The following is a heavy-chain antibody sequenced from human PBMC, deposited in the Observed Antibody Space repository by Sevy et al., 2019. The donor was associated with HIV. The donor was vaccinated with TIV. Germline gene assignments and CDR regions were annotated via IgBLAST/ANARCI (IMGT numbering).Heavy chain of an antibody. CDR3: ARLSSPMPDSGWYDFFDH. V-gene: IGHV3-7*01. J-gene: IGHJ4*02. D-gene: IGHD6-19*01. CDR2: IKPDGSDK. Sequence: GGSLRLSCAASGFTFRTYWMSWVRQAPGKGLEWVANIKPDGSDKNYLDSVKGRFTISRDKAKNSLYLHVSSLRAEDTAVYYCARLSSPMPDSGWYDFFDHWGQGTLVTVSS. CDR1: GFTFRTYW.